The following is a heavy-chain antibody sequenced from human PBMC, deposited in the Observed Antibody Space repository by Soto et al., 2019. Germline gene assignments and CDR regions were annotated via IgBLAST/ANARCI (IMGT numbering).Heavy chain of an antibody. Sequence: QVQLQESGPGLVKPSETLSLTCTVSGGSISSYYWSWIRQPPGKGLEWIGYIYYSGSTNYNPSLKSRVTIAVDTSKDQFSLKLSSATAADAAVYYCARDVGGWFDPWGQGTLVTVSS. CDR2: IYYSGST. CDR1: GGSISSYY. CDR3: ARDVGGWFDP. J-gene: IGHJ5*02. V-gene: IGHV4-59*01. D-gene: IGHD2-15*01.